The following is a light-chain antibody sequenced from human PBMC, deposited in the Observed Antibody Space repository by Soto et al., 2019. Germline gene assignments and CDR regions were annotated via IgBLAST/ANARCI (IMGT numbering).Light chain of an antibody. Sequence: EIVMTQSPATLSVSPGERATLSCRASQSVSSNLAWYQQKPGHAPRLLNYGASTRATGIPARFSGSGSGTEFTLTISSLQSEDFAVYYCQQYNNWPLTFGGGTKVEIK. V-gene: IGKV3-15*01. CDR1: QSVSSN. J-gene: IGKJ4*01. CDR3: QQYNNWPLT. CDR2: GAS.